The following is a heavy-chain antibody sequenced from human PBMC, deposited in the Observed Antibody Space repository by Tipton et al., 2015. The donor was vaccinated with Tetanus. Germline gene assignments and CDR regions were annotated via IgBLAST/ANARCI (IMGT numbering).Heavy chain of an antibody. CDR3: ARVVIWFGAPPSHLDY. CDR2: IYHSGST. Sequence: TLSLTCAVSGGSISSGGYSWSWIRQPPGKGLEWTGYIYHSGSTYYNPSLKSRVTISVDRSKNQFSLKLSSVTAADTAVYYCARVVIWFGAPPSHLDYWGQGTLVTVSS. V-gene: IGHV4-30-2*01. D-gene: IGHD3-10*01. CDR1: GGSISSGGYS. J-gene: IGHJ4*02.